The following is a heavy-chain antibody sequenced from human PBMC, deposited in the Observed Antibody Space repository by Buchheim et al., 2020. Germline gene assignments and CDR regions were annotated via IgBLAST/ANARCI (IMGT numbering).Heavy chain of an antibody. CDR3: ARDQNIMVKGVNYYYGMDV. Sequence: EVQLVESGGGLVQPGGSLRLSCAASGFTFSSYWMSWVRQAPGKGLEWVANIKQDGSEKYYVDSVKGRFTISRDNAKTSLYLQMTSLRAEDTAVYYCARDQNIMVKGVNYYYGMDVWGQGTT. J-gene: IGHJ6*02. CDR2: IKQDGSEK. V-gene: IGHV3-7*01. CDR1: GFTFSSYW. D-gene: IGHD3-10*01.